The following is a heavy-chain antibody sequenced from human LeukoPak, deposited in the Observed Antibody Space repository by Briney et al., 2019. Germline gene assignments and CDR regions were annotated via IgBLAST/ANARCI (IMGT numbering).Heavy chain of an antibody. D-gene: IGHD7-27*01. Sequence: SETLSLTCTVSGGSIYRTTYYWGWIRQSPGKGLESIGSIYYSGSTYYNPSLKSRVTISVDTSKNQFSLKLSSVTAADTAVYYRARDQSGEYYFDYWGQGTLVTVSS. V-gene: IGHV4-39*07. CDR1: GGSIYRTTYY. J-gene: IGHJ4*02. CDR2: IYYSGST. CDR3: ARDQSGEYYFDY.